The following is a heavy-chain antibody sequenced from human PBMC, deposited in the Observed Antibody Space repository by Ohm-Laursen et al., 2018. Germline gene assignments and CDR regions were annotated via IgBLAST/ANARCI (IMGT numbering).Heavy chain of an antibody. Sequence: SLRLSCTASGFTFDDYAMHWVRQAPGKGLEWVSGISWNSGSIGYADSVKGRFTISRDNAKNSLYLQMNSLRVEDTALYYCAKDGLDVSLLDYWGQGTLVTVSS. J-gene: IGHJ4*02. V-gene: IGHV3-9*01. D-gene: IGHD3/OR15-3a*01. CDR2: ISWNSGSI. CDR1: GFTFDDYA. CDR3: AKDGLDVSLLDY.